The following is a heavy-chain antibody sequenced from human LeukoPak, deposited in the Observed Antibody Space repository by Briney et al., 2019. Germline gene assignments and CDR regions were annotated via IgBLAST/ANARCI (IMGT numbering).Heavy chain of an antibody. Sequence: ASVKVSCKASGYTFTSYDINWVRQGTGQGLEWMGWMNPNSGNTGYAQKFQGRVTMTRNTSISTAYMELSSLRSEDTAVYYCARGRYFDWLGSYNWFDPWGQGTLVTVSS. D-gene: IGHD3-9*01. CDR1: GYTFTSYD. CDR2: MNPNSGNT. CDR3: ARGRYFDWLGSYNWFDP. J-gene: IGHJ5*02. V-gene: IGHV1-8*01.